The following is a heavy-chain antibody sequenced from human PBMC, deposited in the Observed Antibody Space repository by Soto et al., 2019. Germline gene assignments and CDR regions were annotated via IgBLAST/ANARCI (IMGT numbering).Heavy chain of an antibody. CDR2: IYYSGST. CDR1: GGSISSYY. V-gene: IGHV4-59*08. Sequence: ETLSLTCTVSGGSISSYYWSWIRQPPGKGLEWIGYIYYSGSTNYNPSLKSRVTISVDTSKNQFSLKLSSVTAADTAVYYCATGAAGTEYDYWGQGTLVTVSS. J-gene: IGHJ4*02. D-gene: IGHD6-13*01. CDR3: ATGAAGTEYDY.